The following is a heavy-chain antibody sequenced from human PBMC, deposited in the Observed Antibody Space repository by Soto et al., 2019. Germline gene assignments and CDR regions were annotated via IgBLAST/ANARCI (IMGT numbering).Heavy chain of an antibody. CDR1: GYTLTELS. V-gene: IGHV1-24*01. D-gene: IGHD3-22*01. CDR3: ATSRSIVVVTPAEYFQY. CDR2: FDPEAGET. Sequence: ASVKVSCKVSGYTLTELSMHWVRQAPGKGLEWMGGFDPEAGETSYAQKFQGRVTMTEDTSTDTAYMELSSLRSEDTAVYYCATSRSIVVVTPAEYFQYCGQGTLVTVSS. J-gene: IGHJ1*01.